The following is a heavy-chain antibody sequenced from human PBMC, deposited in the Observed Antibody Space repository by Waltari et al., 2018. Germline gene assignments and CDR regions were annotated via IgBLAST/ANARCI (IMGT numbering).Heavy chain of an antibody. Sequence: QVQLQESGAGLVTPSATLSLTCTVSGGPISRYYWSWIRQPPGKGMEWIGYIYYSGSTNYNPPLKSRVTISVDTSKNQFSLKLSSVTAADTAVYYCARTGGVGGFDYWGQGTLVTVSS. D-gene: IGHD2-8*02. CDR3: ARTGGVGGFDY. J-gene: IGHJ4*02. CDR2: IYYSGST. CDR1: GGPISRYY. V-gene: IGHV4-59*01.